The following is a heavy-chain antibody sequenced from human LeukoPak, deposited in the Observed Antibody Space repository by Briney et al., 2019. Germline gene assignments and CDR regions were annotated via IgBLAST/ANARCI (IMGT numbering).Heavy chain of an antibody. D-gene: IGHD6-19*01. J-gene: IGHJ6*03. CDR3: ARGSSGYYYYYMDV. V-gene: IGHV4-4*07. Sequence: PSETLSLTCTVSGGSMTTYHWNWVRQPADKGLEWIGRIYTSGSTNYNPSLRSRVTMSIDTSKNHFSLKLSSVTAADTAVYYCARGSSGYYYYYMDVWGKGTTVTISS. CDR2: IYTSGST. CDR1: GGSMTTYH.